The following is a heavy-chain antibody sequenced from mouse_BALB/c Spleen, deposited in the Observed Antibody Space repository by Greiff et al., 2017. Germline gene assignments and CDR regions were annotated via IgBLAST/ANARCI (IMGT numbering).Heavy chain of an antibody. V-gene: IGHV5-12-1*01. CDR2: ISSGGGST. D-gene: IGHD2-4*01. CDR1: GFAFSSYD. J-gene: IGHJ3*01. CDR3: ARQGVYYDYDEGFAY. Sequence: DVHLVESGGGLVKPGGSLKLSCAASGFAFSSYDMSWVRQTPEKRLEWVAYISSGGGSTYYPDTVKGRFTISRDNAKNTLYLQMSSLKSEDTAMYYCARQGVYYDYDEGFAYWGQGTLVTVSA.